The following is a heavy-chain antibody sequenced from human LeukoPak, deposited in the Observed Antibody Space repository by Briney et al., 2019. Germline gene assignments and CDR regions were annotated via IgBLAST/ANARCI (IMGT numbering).Heavy chain of an antibody. CDR1: GITLSNYG. CDR2: IGGSGGGT. CDR3: AKRGVVIRVILVGFHKEAYYFDS. D-gene: IGHD3-22*01. V-gene: IGHV3-23*01. Sequence: GGSLRLSCAVSGITLSNYGMSWVRQSPGKGLEWVAGIGGSGGGTNYADYVQGRFTISRDNPKNTLYLQMNGLRAEDTAVYFCAKRGVVIRVILVGFHKEAYYFDSWGQGALVTVSS. J-gene: IGHJ4*02.